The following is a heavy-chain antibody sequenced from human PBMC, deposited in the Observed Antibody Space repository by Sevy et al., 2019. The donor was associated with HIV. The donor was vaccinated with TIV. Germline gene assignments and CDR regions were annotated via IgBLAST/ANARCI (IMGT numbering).Heavy chain of an antibody. V-gene: IGHV3-13*01. D-gene: IGHD3-10*01. Sequence: GGSLRLSCAASGFTFSSYGMHWVRQATGKGLEWVSAIGTAGDTYYPGSVKGRFTISRENAKNSLYLQMNSLRAGDTAVYYCARGLYGSGSYPPQTFDYWGQGTLVTVSS. J-gene: IGHJ4*02. CDR1: GFTFSSYG. CDR2: IGTAGDT. CDR3: ARGLYGSGSYPPQTFDY.